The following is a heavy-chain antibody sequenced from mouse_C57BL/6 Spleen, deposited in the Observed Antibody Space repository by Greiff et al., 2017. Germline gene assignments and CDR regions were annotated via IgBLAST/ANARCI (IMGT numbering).Heavy chain of an antibody. CDR1: GFSLTSYG. CDR3: AKGGFYYGNYGYAMDY. D-gene: IGHD2-1*01. V-gene: IGHV2-3*01. CDR2: IWGDGST. Sequence: VQLKESGPGLVAPSQSLSITCTVSGFSLTSYGVSWVRQPPGKGLEWLGVIWGDGSTNYHSALISRLSISKDNSKSQVFLKLNSLQTDDTAKYYWAKGGFYYGNYGYAMDYWGQGTSVTVSS. J-gene: IGHJ4*01.